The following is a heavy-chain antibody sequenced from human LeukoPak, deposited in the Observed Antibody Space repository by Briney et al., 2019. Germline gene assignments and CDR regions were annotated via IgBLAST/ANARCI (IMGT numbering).Heavy chain of an antibody. J-gene: IGHJ4*02. D-gene: IGHD4-23*01. CDR1: GGSFSAYY. Sequence: PSETLSLTCAVYGGSFSAYYWSWIRQSPGKGLEWIGEINDRESTNYNPSLKSRVTISVDTSMNQFSLKLSSVPAADTAVYYCARGFYGGNPASVDHWGQGTLVTVSS. CDR2: INDREST. CDR3: ARGFYGGNPASVDH. V-gene: IGHV4-34*01.